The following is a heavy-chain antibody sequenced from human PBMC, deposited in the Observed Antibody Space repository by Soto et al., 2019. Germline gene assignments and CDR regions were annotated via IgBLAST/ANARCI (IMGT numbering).Heavy chain of an antibody. Sequence: SVKVSCKASGGTFSSYAISWVRQAPGQGLEWMGGIIPIFGTANYAQKVQGRVTMTTDTSTSTAYMELRSLRSDDTAVYYCARGVGSGSYYNQYNWFDPWGQGTLVTVSS. D-gene: IGHD3-10*01. CDR3: ARGVGSGSYYNQYNWFDP. CDR2: IIPIFGTA. V-gene: IGHV1-69*05. J-gene: IGHJ5*02. CDR1: GGTFSSYA.